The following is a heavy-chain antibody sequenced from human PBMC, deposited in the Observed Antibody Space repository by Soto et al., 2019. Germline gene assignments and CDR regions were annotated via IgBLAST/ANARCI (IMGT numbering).Heavy chain of an antibody. D-gene: IGHD3-22*01. J-gene: IGHJ6*02. V-gene: IGHV4-30-2*01. Sequence: QLQLQESGSGLVKPSQTLSLTCAVSGGSISSGGYSWSWIRQPPGKGLEWIGYIYHSGSTYYNPSLTSRVTISVDRSKTQFSRKLSSVTAADTAVYYCAGSGYYPNSGMDVWGQGTTVTVSS. CDR1: GGSISSGGYS. CDR2: IYHSGST. CDR3: AGSGYYPNSGMDV.